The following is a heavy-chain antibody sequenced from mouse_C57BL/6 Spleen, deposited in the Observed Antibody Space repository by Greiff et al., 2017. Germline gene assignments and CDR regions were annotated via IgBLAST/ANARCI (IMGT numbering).Heavy chain of an antibody. Sequence: EVQLQQSGPELVKPGASVKISCKASGYTFTDYYMNWVKQSHGKSLEWIGDINPNNGGTSYNQKFKGKATLTVDKSSSTAYMELRSLTSEDSAVYYCARDRWGDYWGQGTSVTVS. CDR1: GYTFTDYY. CDR3: ARDRWGDY. D-gene: IGHD4-1*01. CDR2: INPNNGGT. V-gene: IGHV1-26*01. J-gene: IGHJ4*01.